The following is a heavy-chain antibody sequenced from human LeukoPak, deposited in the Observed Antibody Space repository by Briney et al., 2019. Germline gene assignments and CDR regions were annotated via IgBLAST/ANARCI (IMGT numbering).Heavy chain of an antibody. V-gene: IGHV4-39*07. CDR2: IYYSGST. CDR3: ARDRGFSSGWYRNNWFDP. CDR1: GGSISSSSYY. D-gene: IGHD6-19*01. Sequence: SETLSLTCTVSGGSISSSSYYWGWIRQPPGKGLEWIGSIYYSGSTYYNPSLKSRVTISVDTSKNQFSLKLSSVTAADTAVYYCARDRGFSSGWYRNNWFDPWGQGTLVTVSS. J-gene: IGHJ5*02.